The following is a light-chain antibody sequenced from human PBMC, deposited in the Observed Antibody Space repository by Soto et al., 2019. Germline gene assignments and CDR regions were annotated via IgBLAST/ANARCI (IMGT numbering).Light chain of an antibody. J-gene: IGKJ5*01. CDR3: QQRKSYPIT. CDR1: QDFTTY. CDR2: AAS. V-gene: IGKV1-9*01. Sequence: DIQLTQSPSFLSASVGDRVTITCRASQDFTTYLAWYQQKPGKAPKLLIFAASTLQNGVPSRFSGSGSGTEFTVTITILQPEDFSTYYCQQRKSYPITFGQGTRLEIK.